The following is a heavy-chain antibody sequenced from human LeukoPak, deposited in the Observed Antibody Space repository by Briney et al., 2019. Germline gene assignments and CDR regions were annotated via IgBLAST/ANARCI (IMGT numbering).Heavy chain of an antibody. CDR2: ISGSGGST. CDR1: GFTFSSYA. D-gene: IGHD3-10*01. Sequence: GGSLRLSSAASGFTFSSYAMSWVRQAPGKGLEWVSAISGSGGSTYYADSVKGRFTISRDNSKNTLYLQMSSLRAEDTAVEYCAKDGVRGFGDLPNYFDYWGQGTLVTVSS. CDR3: AKDGVRGFGDLPNYFDY. J-gene: IGHJ4*02. V-gene: IGHV3-23*01.